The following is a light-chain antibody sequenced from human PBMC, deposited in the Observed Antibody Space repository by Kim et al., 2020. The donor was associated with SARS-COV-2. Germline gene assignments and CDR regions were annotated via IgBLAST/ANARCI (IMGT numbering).Light chain of an antibody. V-gene: IGLV1-44*01. J-gene: IGLJ3*02. Sequence: QLVLTQPPSASATPGQTVTISCSGSTSNIGVNTVNWYQHLPGTAPKLLIHSNDQRPSGVPDRFSGSKSGTSASLAISGLRSEDEADYYCAAWDNSLSAWVFGGGTQLTVL. CDR2: SND. CDR3: AAWDNSLSAWV. CDR1: TSNIGVNT.